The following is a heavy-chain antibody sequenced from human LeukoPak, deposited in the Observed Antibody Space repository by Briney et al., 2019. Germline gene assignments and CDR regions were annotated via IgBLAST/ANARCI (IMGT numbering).Heavy chain of an antibody. CDR2: IIPIFGTA. CDR3: ARTRHTYYYDSSGYHDY. CDR1: GGTFSSYA. V-gene: IGHV1-69*06. Sequence: SVKVSCKASGGTFSSYAISWVRQAPGQGLEWMGGIIPIFGTANYAQKFQGRVTITADKSTSAAYMELSSLRSEDTAVYYCARTRHTYYYDSSGYHDYWGQGTLVTVSS. J-gene: IGHJ4*02. D-gene: IGHD3-22*01.